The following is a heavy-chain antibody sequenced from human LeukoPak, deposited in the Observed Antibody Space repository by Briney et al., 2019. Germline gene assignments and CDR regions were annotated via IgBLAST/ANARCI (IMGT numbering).Heavy chain of an antibody. CDR1: GFTFSSYA. V-gene: IGHV3-23*01. J-gene: IGHJ5*02. CDR3: AKDRSPSVSNWFDP. Sequence: GGSLRLSCAASGFTFSSYAMSWVRQAPGKGLEWVSAISGSGGSTYYTDSVKGRFTISRDNSKNTLYLQMNSLRAEDTAVYYCAKDRSPSVSNWFDPWGQGTLVTVSS. CDR2: ISGSGGST.